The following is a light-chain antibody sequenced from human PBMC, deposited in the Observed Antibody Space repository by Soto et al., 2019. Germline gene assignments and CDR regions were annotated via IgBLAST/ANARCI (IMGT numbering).Light chain of an antibody. J-gene: IGKJ2*01. Sequence: DIQMTQSPSSLSASVGDRVTITCRASQVISNHLGWFQHKPGKAPKRLIYAASSLQSGVPSRFSSSRSGTEFTLTISCLQPEDFAAYYCLQHNTYPYTFGQGTKLEIK. V-gene: IGKV1-17*01. CDR1: QVISNH. CDR3: LQHNTYPYT. CDR2: AAS.